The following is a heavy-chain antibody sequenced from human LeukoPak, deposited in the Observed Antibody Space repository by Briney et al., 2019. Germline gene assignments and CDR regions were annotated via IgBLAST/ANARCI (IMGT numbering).Heavy chain of an antibody. V-gene: IGHV3-33*01. CDR3: ARDRGKDYFGD. Sequence: GTSLRLSCVASGLTFTNHGFHWLRQSAGRGLEWVAFVRNDGFDTYHSNSVKGRFSISRDDSKNTVYLQMNSLRAEDTALYYCARDRGKDYFGDWGQGTQVTVSS. CDR1: GLTFTNHG. CDR2: VRNDGFDT. J-gene: IGHJ4*02. D-gene: IGHD4-23*01.